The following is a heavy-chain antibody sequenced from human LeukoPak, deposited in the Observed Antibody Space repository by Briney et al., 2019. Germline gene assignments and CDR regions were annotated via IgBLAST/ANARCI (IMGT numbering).Heavy chain of an antibody. D-gene: IGHD3-22*01. CDR2: ISYDGSNK. J-gene: IGHJ4*02. Sequence: QAGGSLRLSCAASGFTFSSYVMHWVRQAPGKGLEWVAVISYDGSNKYYADSVKGRFTISRDNSKNTLYLQMNSLRAEDTAVYYCAKTMGYYDSSGYYSGFDYWGQGTLVTVSS. CDR1: GFTFSSYV. CDR3: AKTMGYYDSSGYYSGFDY. V-gene: IGHV3-30*18.